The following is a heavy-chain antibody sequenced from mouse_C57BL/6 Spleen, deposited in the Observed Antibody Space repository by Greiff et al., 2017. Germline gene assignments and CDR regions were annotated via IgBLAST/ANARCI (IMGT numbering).Heavy chain of an antibody. Sequence: VKLVESGPGLVQPSQSLSITCTVSGFSLTSYGVHWVRQSPGKGLEWLGVIWSGGSTDYNAAFISRLSISKDNSKSQVFFKMNSLQADDTAIYYCASSTVDWYFDVWGTGTTVTVSS. J-gene: IGHJ1*03. V-gene: IGHV2-2*01. CDR1: GFSLTSYG. CDR3: ASSTVDWYFDV. CDR2: IWSGGST. D-gene: IGHD1-1*01.